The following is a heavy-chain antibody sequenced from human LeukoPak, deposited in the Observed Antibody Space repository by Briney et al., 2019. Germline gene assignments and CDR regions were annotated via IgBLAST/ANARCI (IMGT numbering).Heavy chain of an antibody. CDR2: INHSGGT. D-gene: IGHD2-2*01. CDR1: GGSFSGYY. CDR3: AREKGVVPAAIELDY. V-gene: IGHV4-34*01. J-gene: IGHJ4*02. Sequence: SETLSLTCAVYGGSFSGYYWSWIRQPPGKGLEWIGEINHSGGTNYNPSLKSRVTISVDTSKNQFSLKLSSVTAADTAVYYCAREKGVVPAAIELDYWGQGTLVTVSS.